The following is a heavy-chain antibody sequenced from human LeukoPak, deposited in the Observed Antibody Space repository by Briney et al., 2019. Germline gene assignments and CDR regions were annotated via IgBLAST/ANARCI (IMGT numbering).Heavy chain of an antibody. CDR3: ARALRDAFDI. CDR2: ITSSGSSM. D-gene: IGHD3-10*01. CDR1: GFTFSDYY. J-gene: IGHJ3*02. V-gene: IGHV3-11*04. Sequence: SGGSLRLSCAASGFTFSDYYMGWIRQAPGKGLEWVSYITSSGSSMYYPDSMKGRFTISRDNAKNSLYLQISSLRAEDTAVYYCARALRDAFDIWGQGTMVTVSS.